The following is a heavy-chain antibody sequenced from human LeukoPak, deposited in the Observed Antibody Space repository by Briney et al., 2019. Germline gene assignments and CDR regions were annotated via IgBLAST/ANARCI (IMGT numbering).Heavy chain of an antibody. CDR3: ARLYYDSSGYYQICYFDY. J-gene: IGHJ4*02. V-gene: IGHV4-39*01. D-gene: IGHD3-22*01. Sequence: PSETLSLTCTVSGGSISSSSYYWGWIREPPGKGLEWMGRIYYSGSTYYNPSLKSRLTISVDTYKNQFSLNLSSVTAADTAVYYCARLYYDSSGYYQICYFDYWGQGTLVTVSS. CDR1: GGSISSSSYY. CDR2: IYYSGST.